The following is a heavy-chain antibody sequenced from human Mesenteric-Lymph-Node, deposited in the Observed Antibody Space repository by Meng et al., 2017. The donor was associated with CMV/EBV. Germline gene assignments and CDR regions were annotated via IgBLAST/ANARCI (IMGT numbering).Heavy chain of an antibody. D-gene: IGHD2-2*01. CDR2: IIPIFGTA. V-gene: IGHV1-69*05. CDR3: ARDKTSNNWFDP. CDR1: GGTFSSYA. Sequence: RKASGGTFSSYAISWVRQAPGQGLEWMGGIIPIFGTANYAQKFQGRVTITTDESTSTAYMELSSLRSEDTAVYYCARDKTSNNWFDPWGQGTLVTVSS. J-gene: IGHJ5*02.